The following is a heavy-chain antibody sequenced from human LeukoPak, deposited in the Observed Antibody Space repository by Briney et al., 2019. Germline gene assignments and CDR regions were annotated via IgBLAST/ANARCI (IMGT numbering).Heavy chain of an antibody. V-gene: IGHV3-64*01. CDR1: GFTFSSYS. CDR3: ARRKPSSYGFDS. D-gene: IGHD3-10*01. J-gene: IGHJ4*02. Sequence: GGSLRLSCAASGFTFSSYSLYWVRQAPGKGLECVSGISGNGGSIYYANSVNGRFTISRDNSNNTLYLQMGSLRPEDMALYYCARRKPSSYGFDSWGQGTLVTVS. CDR2: ISGNGGSI.